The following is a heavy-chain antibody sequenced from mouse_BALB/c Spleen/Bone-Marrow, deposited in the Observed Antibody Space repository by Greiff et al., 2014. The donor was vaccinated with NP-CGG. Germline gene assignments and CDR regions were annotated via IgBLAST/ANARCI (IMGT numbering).Heavy chain of an antibody. J-gene: IGHJ2*01. Sequence: DLVKPGASVKLSCKASGYTFTSYWINWIKQRPGQGLEWIGRIAPGSGSTNYNEMFKGKATLTVDTSSSTAYIQLSSLSSEDSAVYFCARFPFYYGSSFYYFDYWGQGTTLTVSS. CDR2: IAPGSGST. V-gene: IGHV1S41*01. CDR3: ARFPFYYGSSFYYFDY. CDR1: GYTFTSYW. D-gene: IGHD1-1*01.